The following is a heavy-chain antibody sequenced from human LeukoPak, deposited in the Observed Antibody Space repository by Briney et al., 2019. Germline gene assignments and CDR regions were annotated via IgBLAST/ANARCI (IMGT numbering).Heavy chain of an antibody. Sequence: GASVKVSCKASGYTFTSYGISWVRQAPGQGLEWMGWISAYNGNTNYAQKLQGRVTMTTDTSTSTAYMELRSLRSDDTAVYYCARMRYDFWSRHPYGMDVWGQGTTVTVSS. CDR2: ISAYNGNT. J-gene: IGHJ6*02. D-gene: IGHD3-3*01. CDR3: ARMRYDFWSRHPYGMDV. CDR1: GYTFTSYG. V-gene: IGHV1-18*01.